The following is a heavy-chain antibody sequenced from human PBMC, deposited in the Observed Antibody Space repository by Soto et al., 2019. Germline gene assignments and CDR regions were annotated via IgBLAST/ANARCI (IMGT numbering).Heavy chain of an antibody. J-gene: IGHJ3*02. Sequence: QVQLQQWGAGLLKPSETLSLTCAVYGGSFSGYYWSWIRQPPGKGLEWIGEINHSGSTNYNPSLKSRVTISVDTSKNHFSLKLSSVTAADTAVYYCARVRDGYNDDAFDIWGQGTMVTVSS. CDR3: ARVRDGYNDDAFDI. V-gene: IGHV4-34*01. D-gene: IGHD5-12*01. CDR1: GGSFSGYY. CDR2: INHSGST.